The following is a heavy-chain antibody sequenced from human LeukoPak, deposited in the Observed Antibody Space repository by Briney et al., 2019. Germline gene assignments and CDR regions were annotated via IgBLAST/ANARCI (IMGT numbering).Heavy chain of an antibody. CDR2: ISAYNGNT. CDR1: GGTFSSYA. V-gene: IGHV1-18*01. D-gene: IGHD3-3*01. Sequence: GASVKVSCKASGGTFSSYAISWVRQAPGQGLEWMGWISAYNGNTNYAQKLQGRVTMTTDTSTSTAYMELRSLRSDDTAVYYCARAPYDFWSGYTSLDYWGQGTLVTVSS. CDR3: ARAPYDFWSGYTSLDY. J-gene: IGHJ4*02.